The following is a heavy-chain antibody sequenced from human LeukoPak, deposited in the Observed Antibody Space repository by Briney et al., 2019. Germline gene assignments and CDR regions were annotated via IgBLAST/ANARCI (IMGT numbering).Heavy chain of an antibody. CDR2: MNPNSGNA. CDR3: GRPLQRGSWTQRALDY. J-gene: IGHJ4*02. D-gene: IGHD3-10*01. CDR1: GYTFTSYD. V-gene: IGHV1-8*01. Sequence: ASVKVSCKASGYTFTSYDISWVRQAPGQGLEWLGWMNPNSGNAGYAQRFQGRVTMTRNNSISTAYMELTSLRSEDTAVYYCGRPLQRGSWTQRALDYWGQGTLVTVSS.